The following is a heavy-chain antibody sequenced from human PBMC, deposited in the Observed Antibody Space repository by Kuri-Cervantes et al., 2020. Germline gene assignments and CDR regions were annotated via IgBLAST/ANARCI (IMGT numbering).Heavy chain of an antibody. CDR3: ARGGPGGSGAFDI. J-gene: IGHJ3*02. CDR1: GFTFSSYA. D-gene: IGHD6-25*01. Sequence: GGSLRLSCAASGFTFSSYAMSWVRQAPGKGLEWVSAISGSGGSTYYADSVKGRFTISRDNAKNSLYLQMNSLRAEDTAVYYCARGGPGGSGAFDIWGQGTMVTVSS. V-gene: IGHV3-23*01. CDR2: ISGSGGST.